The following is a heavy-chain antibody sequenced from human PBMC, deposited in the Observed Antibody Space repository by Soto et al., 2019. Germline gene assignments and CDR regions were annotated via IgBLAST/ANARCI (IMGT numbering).Heavy chain of an antibody. V-gene: IGHV3-30*18. D-gene: IGHD6-25*01. J-gene: IGHJ4*02. CDR1: GLTFSNYG. CDR3: AKERTAKAAAEFDY. CDR2: VSYDGNVK. Sequence: QVQLVESGGGVVQPGRSLRLSCAATGLTFSNYGMQWVRQAPGKGLEWVAVVSYDGNVKFYADSVKGRFTISRDNSKNTLYLQMNSLRTEDTAIYYCAKERTAKAAAEFDYWGQGTLVTVSS.